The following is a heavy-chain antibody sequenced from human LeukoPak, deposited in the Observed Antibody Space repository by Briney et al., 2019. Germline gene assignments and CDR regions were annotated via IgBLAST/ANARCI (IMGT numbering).Heavy chain of an antibody. D-gene: IGHD3-3*01. Sequence: PGGSLRLSCAASGFTFSDYYMSWIRQAPGKGLEWVSYISSSGSTIYYADSVKGRFTISRDNAKNSLYLQMNSLRAADTAVYYCAPMGFWSGYYVPPYDYWGQGTLVTVSS. V-gene: IGHV3-11*04. CDR3: APMGFWSGYYVPPYDY. CDR2: ISSSGSTI. CDR1: GFTFSDYY. J-gene: IGHJ4*02.